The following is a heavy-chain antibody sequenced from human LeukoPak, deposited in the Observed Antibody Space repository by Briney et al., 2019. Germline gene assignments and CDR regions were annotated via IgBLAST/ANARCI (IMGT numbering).Heavy chain of an antibody. Sequence: GGSLRLSCAASGFTLSNYWMIWVRQAPGKGLEWVANINREGSEKHYADSVNGRFTISKDNAKNSMFLQMNSLRVDDTAMYYCVRDSGAYSSVYYDAFDFWGQGTVVTVSS. CDR2: INREGSEK. CDR3: VRDSGAYSSVYYDAFDF. V-gene: IGHV3-7*01. CDR1: GFTLSNYW. J-gene: IGHJ3*01. D-gene: IGHD5/OR15-5a*01.